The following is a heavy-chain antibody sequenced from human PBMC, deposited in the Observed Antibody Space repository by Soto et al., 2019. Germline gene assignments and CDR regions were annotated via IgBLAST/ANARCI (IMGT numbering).Heavy chain of an antibody. D-gene: IGHD6-13*01. V-gene: IGHV1-69*12. CDR2: IIPIFGTA. Sequence: QVQLVQSGAEVKKPGSSVKVSCKASGGTFSSYAISWVRQAPGQGLEWMGGIIPIFGTANYAQKFQGRVTITADESTSTAYMELSSLRSEDTAVYYCAMSNSYSSSWSAVLPFGYWGQGTLVTVSS. CDR3: AMSNSYSSSWSAVLPFGY. CDR1: GGTFSSYA. J-gene: IGHJ4*02.